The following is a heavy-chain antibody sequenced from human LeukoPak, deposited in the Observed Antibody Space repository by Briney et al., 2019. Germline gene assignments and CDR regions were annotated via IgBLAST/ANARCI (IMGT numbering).Heavy chain of an antibody. CDR2: ISSSSSYI. J-gene: IGHJ5*02. CDR3: ARALDLHYNWFDP. D-gene: IGHD1-7*01. Sequence: GGSLRLSCAASGFTFSSYSMNWVRQAPGKGLEWVSSISSSSSYIYYADSVKGRFTISRDNAKNSLYLQMNSLRAEDTAVYCCARALDLHYNWFDPWGQGTLVTVSS. V-gene: IGHV3-21*01. CDR1: GFTFSSYS.